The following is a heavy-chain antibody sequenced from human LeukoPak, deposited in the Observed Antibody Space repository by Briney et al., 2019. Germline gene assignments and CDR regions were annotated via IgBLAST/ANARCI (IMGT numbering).Heavy chain of an antibody. V-gene: IGHV3-49*04. J-gene: IGHJ4*02. CDR2: IRSKAYGGTT. CDR1: GFTFGDYA. CDR3: TRQRGAPRVAFDY. Sequence: PGGSLRLSCTASGFTFGDYAMSWVRQAPGKGLEWVGFIRSKAYGGTTEYAASVKGRFTISRDDSKSIAYLQMNSLKTEDTAVYYCTRQRGAPRVAFDYWGQGTLVTVSS. D-gene: IGHD1-26*01.